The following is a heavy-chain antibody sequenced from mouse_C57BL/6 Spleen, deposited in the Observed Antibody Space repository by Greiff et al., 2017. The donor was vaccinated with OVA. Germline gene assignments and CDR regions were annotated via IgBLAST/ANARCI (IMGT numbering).Heavy chain of an antibody. CDR1: GYTFTDHT. D-gene: IGHD1-1*01. CDR2: IYPRDGST. V-gene: IGHV1-78*01. J-gene: IGHJ1*03. CDR3: AREGYYGSSYDWYFDV. Sequence: QVQLQQSDAELVKPGASVKISCMASGYTFTDHTIHWMKQRPEQGLEWIGYIYPRDGSTKYNEKFTGKATLTADKSSSTAYMQLNSLTSEDSAVYFCAREGYYGSSYDWYFDVWGTGTTVTVSS.